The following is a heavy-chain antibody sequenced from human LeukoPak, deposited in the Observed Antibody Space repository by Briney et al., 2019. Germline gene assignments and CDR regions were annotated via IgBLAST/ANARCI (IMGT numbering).Heavy chain of an antibody. V-gene: IGHV3-7*03. D-gene: IGHD6-13*01. CDR2: IKQDGSEK. CDR3: AKDLGSSWSFDY. CDR1: GFTFDKYW. Sequence: PGGSLRPSCAASGFTFDKYWMSWVRQAPGKGLEWVANIKQDGSEKYYVDSVKGRFTISRDNAENSLFLQMNSLRAEDTAVYYCAKDLGSSWSFDYWGQGTLVTVSS. J-gene: IGHJ4*02.